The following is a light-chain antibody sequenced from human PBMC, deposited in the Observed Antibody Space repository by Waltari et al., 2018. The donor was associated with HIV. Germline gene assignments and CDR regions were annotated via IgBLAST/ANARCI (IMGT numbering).Light chain of an antibody. CDR3: HSRDTNTDHHV. CDR1: SLSSFF. Sequence: SSELTPDPVVSVALGQTIKITCQGDSLSSFFANWYQQRPGQAPVLVVYGGNRRPSGIPERFSASNSGNTSSLLISKSEAGDEADYFCHSRDTNTDHHVFGGGTRVIV. CDR2: GGN. J-gene: IGLJ1*01. V-gene: IGLV3-19*01.